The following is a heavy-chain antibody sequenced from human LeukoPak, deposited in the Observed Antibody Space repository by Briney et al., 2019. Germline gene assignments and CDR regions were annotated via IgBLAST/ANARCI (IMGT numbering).Heavy chain of an antibody. Sequence: ASVKVSCKASGYTFTSYYMHWVRQAPGQGLEWMGIINPSGGSTSYAQKFQGRVTMTRDTSTSTVYMELSSLRSEDTAVYYCAREPLWFGESQRHYYFDYWGQGTLVTVSS. D-gene: IGHD3-10*01. CDR2: INPSGGST. CDR3: AREPLWFGESQRHYYFDY. CDR1: GYTFTSYY. J-gene: IGHJ4*02. V-gene: IGHV1-46*01.